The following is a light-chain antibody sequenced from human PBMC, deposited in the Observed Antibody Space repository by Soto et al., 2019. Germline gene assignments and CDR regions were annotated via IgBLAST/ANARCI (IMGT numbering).Light chain of an antibody. Sequence: EIVMTQSPATLAVSPVDTATLSYRASQSLGGNLAWYQQKPGQAPRLLIFRASSRAKGVPARFSASGSGTEFTLTISRLEPEDFAVYYCQQYGSSGTFGQGTKVDIK. J-gene: IGKJ1*01. V-gene: IGKV3-15*01. CDR1: QSLGGN. CDR3: QQYGSSGT. CDR2: RAS.